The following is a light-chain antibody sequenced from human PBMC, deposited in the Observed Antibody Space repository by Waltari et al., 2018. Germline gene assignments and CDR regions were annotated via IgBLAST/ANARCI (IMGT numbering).Light chain of an antibody. Sequence: IVLTQSPGTLSLSPGERATLSCRASQSVSRRYLAWYQKKPGQAPRLLIYDASSRATGIPARFSGSGSGTDFTLTISRLEPEDFAIYFCHQYGSSPGTFGQGTKVEIK. CDR1: QSVSRRY. CDR3: HQYGSSPGT. V-gene: IGKV3-20*01. J-gene: IGKJ1*01. CDR2: DAS.